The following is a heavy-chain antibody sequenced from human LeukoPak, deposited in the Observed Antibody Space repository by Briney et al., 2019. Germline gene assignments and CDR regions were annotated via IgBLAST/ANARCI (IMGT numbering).Heavy chain of an antibody. J-gene: IGHJ4*02. CDR1: GGSISSYY. D-gene: IGHD3-10*01. V-gene: IGHV4-59*12. CDR2: IYYSGST. Sequence: SETLSLTCTASGGSISSYYWSWIRQPPGKGLEWIGYIYYSGSTNYNPSLKSRVTISVDTSKNQLSLKLNSVTAADTAVYYCAREKQTAGSDYWGQGTLVTVSS. CDR3: AREKQTAGSDY.